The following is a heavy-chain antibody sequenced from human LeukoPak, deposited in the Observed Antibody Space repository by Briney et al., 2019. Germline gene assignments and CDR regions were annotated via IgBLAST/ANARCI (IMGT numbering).Heavy chain of an antibody. D-gene: IGHD6-19*01. CDR2: ISYDGSNK. J-gene: IGHJ4*02. CDR1: GFTFSSYG. CDR3: AKTSGWYIYSDY. V-gene: IGHV3-30*18. Sequence: GGSLRLSCAASGFTFSSYGMHWVRQAPGKGLEWVAVISYDGSNKYYADSVKGRFTIYRDNSKNTLYLQMNSLRAEDTAVYYCAKTSGWYIYSDYWGQGTLVTVSS.